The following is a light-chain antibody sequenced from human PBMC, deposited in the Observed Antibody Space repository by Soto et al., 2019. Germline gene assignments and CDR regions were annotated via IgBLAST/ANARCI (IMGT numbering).Light chain of an antibody. Sequence: QSVLTQPPSASGSPGQSVTISCIGTSSDVGGYNYVSWYQQYSGKAPKLMIYEVSKRPSGVPDRFSGSKSGNTASLTVSGLQGEDEADYYCSSYAGSNNFVVFGGGTKLTVL. J-gene: IGLJ2*01. CDR1: SSDVGGYNY. CDR2: EVS. V-gene: IGLV2-8*01. CDR3: SSYAGSNNFVV.